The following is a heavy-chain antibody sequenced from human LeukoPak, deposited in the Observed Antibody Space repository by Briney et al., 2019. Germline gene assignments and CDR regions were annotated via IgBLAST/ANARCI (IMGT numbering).Heavy chain of an antibody. Sequence: ASVKVSCKASAYTFSDYYMHWVRQAPGQGLEWMGWINPNSGATDYAEKFQGRVTMTRDTSISTAYMDLSRLRSDDTAVYFCARGMVRGNFDYWGQGTLVTVCS. CDR3: ARGMVRGNFDY. CDR2: INPNSGAT. CDR1: AYTFSDYY. V-gene: IGHV1-2*02. D-gene: IGHD3-10*01. J-gene: IGHJ4*02.